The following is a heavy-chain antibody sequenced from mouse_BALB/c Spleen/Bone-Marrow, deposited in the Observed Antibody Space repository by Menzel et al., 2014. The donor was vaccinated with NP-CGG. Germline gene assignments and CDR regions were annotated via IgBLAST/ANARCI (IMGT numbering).Heavy chain of an antibody. Sequence: VQLQQSGAELVKPGASVKLSCTASGFNIKDTYMHWVRQRPEQGLEWIGRIDPANGNTKYDPKFQGKATITADTSSNTAYLQLSSLTSEDTAVYYCARYYYYAMDYWGQGTSVTVSS. CDR2: IDPANGNT. V-gene: IGHV14-3*02. CDR3: ARYYYYAMDY. J-gene: IGHJ4*01. CDR1: GFNIKDTY.